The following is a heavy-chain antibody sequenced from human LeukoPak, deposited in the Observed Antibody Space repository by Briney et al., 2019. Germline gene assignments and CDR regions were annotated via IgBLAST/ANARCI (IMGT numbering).Heavy chain of an antibody. V-gene: IGHV4-34*01. J-gene: IGHJ4*02. D-gene: IGHD3-22*01. Sequence: PSETLSLTCAVYGGSFSGYYWSWIRQPPGKGLEWIGEINHSGSTNYNPSLKSRVTISVDTSKNQFSLKLSSVTAADTAVYYCARGGGSSGYYYYWGQGTLVTVSS. CDR3: ARGGGSSGYYYY. CDR2: INHSGST. CDR1: GGSFSGYY.